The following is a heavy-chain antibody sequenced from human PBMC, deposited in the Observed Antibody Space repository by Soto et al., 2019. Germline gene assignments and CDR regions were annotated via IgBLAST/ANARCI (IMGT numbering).Heavy chain of an antibody. CDR3: ARQDRYSYGNRGFRDI. Sequence: SETLSLTCTVSGGSVSSGSYYWSWIRQPPGKGLECVGYIYYSGSTNYNPSLKSRVTISVDTSKKQFSLKLSSVTAADTAVYYCARQDRYSYGNRGFRDIWGQGTPVTVSS. CDR1: GGSVSSGSYY. D-gene: IGHD5-18*01. V-gene: IGHV4-61*01. CDR2: IYYSGST. J-gene: IGHJ4*02.